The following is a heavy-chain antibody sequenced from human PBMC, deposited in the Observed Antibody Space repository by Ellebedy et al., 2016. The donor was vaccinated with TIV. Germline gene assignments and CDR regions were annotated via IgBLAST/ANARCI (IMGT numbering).Heavy chain of an antibody. CDR2: IYYSGST. D-gene: IGHD1/OR15-1a*01. CDR1: GGSISSYY. V-gene: IGHV4-59*01. Sequence: MPGGSLRLSCTVSGGSISSYYWSWIRQPPGKGLEWIGYIYYSGSTNYNPSLKSRVTISVDTSKSQFSLKLTSVTAADTAVYFCARGTGTTFYWGQGTLVTVSS. J-gene: IGHJ4*02. CDR3: ARGTGTTFY.